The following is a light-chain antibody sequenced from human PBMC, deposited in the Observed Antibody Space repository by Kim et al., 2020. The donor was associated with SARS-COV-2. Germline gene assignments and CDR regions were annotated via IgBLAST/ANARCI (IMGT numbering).Light chain of an antibody. Sequence: ASLGDRVTITGRASQDISNYLAWFQLKPGKAPKLLIYAASALQPGVPSRFSGSGSGTDFTLTVTSLQPEDVATYYCQKCDSAPWTFGQGTKVDIK. CDR1: QDISNY. V-gene: IGKV1-27*01. CDR2: AAS. CDR3: QKCDSAPWT. J-gene: IGKJ1*01.